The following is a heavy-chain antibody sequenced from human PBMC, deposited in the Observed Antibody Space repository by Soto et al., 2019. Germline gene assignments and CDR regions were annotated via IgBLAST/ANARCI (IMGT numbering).Heavy chain of an antibody. J-gene: IGHJ5*01. Sequence: GESLKISCKASGYSFTNSWIGWVRQMPGEGLEWMGIIYPSDSDTRYSPSFQGQVTISADKSISTAYLQWRSLKASDTAIYYCARHLKSNSGCSHDSWGQGTLVTVSS. CDR3: ARHLKSNSGCSHDS. CDR1: GYSFTNSW. CDR2: IYPSDSDT. V-gene: IGHV5-51*01. D-gene: IGHD6-19*01.